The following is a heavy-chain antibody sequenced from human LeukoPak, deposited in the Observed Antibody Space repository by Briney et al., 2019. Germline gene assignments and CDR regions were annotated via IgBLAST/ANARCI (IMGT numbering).Heavy chain of an antibody. CDR3: ASLGVYCSGGSCPPYYYYYYMDV. CDR2: IYTSGST. CDR1: GGSIRSYS. Sequence: PSETLSLTCTVSGGSIRSYSWSWVRQPAGKGLEWIGRIYTSGSTNYNPSLKSRVTISVDTSKNQFSLKLSSVTAADTAVYYCASLGVYCSGGSCPPYYYYYYMDVWGKGTTVTVSS. J-gene: IGHJ6*03. D-gene: IGHD2-15*01. V-gene: IGHV4-4*07.